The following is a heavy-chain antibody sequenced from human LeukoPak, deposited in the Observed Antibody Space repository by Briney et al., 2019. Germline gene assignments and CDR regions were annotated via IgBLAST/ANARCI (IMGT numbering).Heavy chain of an antibody. CDR1: GFTFSSYS. Sequence: GGSLRLSCAASGFTFSSYSMNWVRQAPGKGLEWVSSISSSSSYIYYADSVKGRFIISRDNAKNSLYLQMNSLRAEDTAVYYCARDACSRTSCNKRDYWGQGTLVTVSS. V-gene: IGHV3-21*01. J-gene: IGHJ4*02. CDR2: ISSSSSYI. CDR3: ARDACSRTSCNKRDY. D-gene: IGHD2-2*02.